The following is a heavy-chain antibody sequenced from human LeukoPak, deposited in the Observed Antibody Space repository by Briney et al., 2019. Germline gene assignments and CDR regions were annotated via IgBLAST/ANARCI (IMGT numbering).Heavy chain of an antibody. J-gene: IGHJ4*02. Sequence: QTGGSLRLSCAASGFTFSSYAMSWVRQAPGKGLEWVSAISGSGGSTYYADSVKGRFTISRDNSKNTLYLQMNSLRAEDTAVYYCAKTRRYSGSYDYWGQGTLVTVSS. CDR2: ISGSGGST. D-gene: IGHD1-26*01. V-gene: IGHV3-23*01. CDR3: AKTRRYSGSYDY. CDR1: GFTFSSYA.